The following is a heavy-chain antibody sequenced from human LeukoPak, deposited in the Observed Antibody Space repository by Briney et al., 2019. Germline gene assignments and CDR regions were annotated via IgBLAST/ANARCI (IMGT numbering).Heavy chain of an antibody. CDR3: AREEYSSSPGNPPYYYYYMDV. D-gene: IGHD6-6*01. Sequence: ASVKVSCKASGYTFTTYYIHWVRQAPGQGLEWMGIINPSGGSTSYAQKFQGRVTMTRDMSTSTVYMELRSLRSDDTAVYYCAREEYSSSPGNPPYYYYYMDVWGKGTTVTVSS. V-gene: IGHV1-46*01. CDR1: GYTFTTYY. CDR2: INPSGGST. J-gene: IGHJ6*03.